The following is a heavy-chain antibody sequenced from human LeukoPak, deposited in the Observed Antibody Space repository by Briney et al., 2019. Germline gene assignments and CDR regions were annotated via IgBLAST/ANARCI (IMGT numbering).Heavy chain of an antibody. V-gene: IGHV1-69*06. J-gene: IGHJ4*02. Sequence: ASVKVSCKASGGTFSSYAISWVRQAPGQGLEWMGRIIPIFGTANYAQKFQGRVTITADKSTSTAYMELSSLRSEDTAVYYCAIGGSTSPVRLGGQYCFDYWGQGTLVTVSS. CDR2: IIPIFGTA. CDR3: AIGGSTSPVRLGGQYCFDY. D-gene: IGHD2-2*01. CDR1: GGTFSSYA.